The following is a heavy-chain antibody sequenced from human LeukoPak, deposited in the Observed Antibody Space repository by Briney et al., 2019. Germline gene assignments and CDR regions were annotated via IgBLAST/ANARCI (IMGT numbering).Heavy chain of an antibody. CDR2: IRSTANGYAT. Sequence: GGSLRLSCAASGFTFSGSALQWVRQASGKGLEWVGRIRSTANGYATAYAASVKGRFTISRDDSKNTAYLQMDSLKPEDTAVYYCTGNYYGSGSYADFDYWGQGTLVTVSS. CDR1: GFTFSGSA. CDR3: TGNYYGSGSYADFDY. D-gene: IGHD3-10*01. J-gene: IGHJ4*02. V-gene: IGHV3-73*01.